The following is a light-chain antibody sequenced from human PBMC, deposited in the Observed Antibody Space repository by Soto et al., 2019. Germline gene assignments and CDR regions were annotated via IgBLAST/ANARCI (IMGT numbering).Light chain of an antibody. J-gene: IGKJ5*01. CDR2: AAS. CDR1: QTVNSDY. CDR3: QYYGNSRIT. V-gene: IGKV3-20*01. Sequence: EIVLTQSPGTLSLSPGERATLSCRASQTVNSDYLTRYQQKPGQAPRLLIYAASSGATGIPDRFSGSGSETDFTLTINRLEPEDFAVYYCQYYGNSRITFGQGTRLEIK.